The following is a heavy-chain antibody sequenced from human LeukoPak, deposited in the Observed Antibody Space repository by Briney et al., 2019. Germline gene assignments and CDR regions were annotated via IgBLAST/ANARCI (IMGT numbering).Heavy chain of an antibody. J-gene: IGHJ4*02. CDR3: ARDRARASYYDSSGYSY. Sequence: SETLSLTCTVSGGSISSSSYYWGWIRQPPGKGLEWIGSIYYSGSTYYNPSLKSRVTISVDTPKNQFSLKLSSVTAADTAVYYCARDRARASYYDSSGYSYWGQGTLVTVSS. V-gene: IGHV4-39*07. CDR2: IYYSGST. D-gene: IGHD3-22*01. CDR1: GGSISSSSYY.